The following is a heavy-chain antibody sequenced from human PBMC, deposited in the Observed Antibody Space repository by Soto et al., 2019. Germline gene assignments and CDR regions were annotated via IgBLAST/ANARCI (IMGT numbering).Heavy chain of an antibody. Sequence: EVQLVESGGGLIQPGGSLRLICAASGLSVTANYMTWVRQAPGKGLEWLSIIYRGGGTYYADSLKGRAIISRDGSRNMVVHQMDSLTAEDAGVYYCALRDDSDTFDIWGRGTVVNVSS. J-gene: IGHJ3*02. D-gene: IGHD5-18*01. CDR2: IYRGGGT. CDR1: GLSVTANY. V-gene: IGHV3-53*01. CDR3: ALRDDSDTFDI.